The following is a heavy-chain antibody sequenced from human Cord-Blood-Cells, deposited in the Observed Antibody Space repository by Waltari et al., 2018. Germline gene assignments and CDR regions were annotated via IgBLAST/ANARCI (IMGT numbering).Heavy chain of an antibody. CDR1: GGSISSGSYY. CDR2: IYTSGST. J-gene: IGHJ4*02. D-gene: IGHD6-6*01. V-gene: IGHV4-61*09. CDR3: ARETGYSSSFDY. Sequence: QVQLQESGPGLVKPSQPLSLTCTVSGGSISSGSYYWSWIRQPAGKGLEWIGYIYTSGSTNYNPSLKSRVTISVDTSKNQFSLKLSSVTAADTAVYYCARETGYSSSFDYWGQGTLVTVSS.